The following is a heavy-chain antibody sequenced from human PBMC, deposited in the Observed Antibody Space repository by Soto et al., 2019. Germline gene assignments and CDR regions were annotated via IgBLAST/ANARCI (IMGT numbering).Heavy chain of an antibody. D-gene: IGHD6-6*01. J-gene: IGHJ4*02. CDR2: ISSSSSYI. CDR3: ARDLSSSSARYFDY. Sequence: EVQLVESGGGLVKPGGSLRLSCAASGFTFSSYSMNWVRQAPGKGLEWVSSISSSSSYIYYADSVKGRFTISRDNAKNSLYLQMNSLRVEDTAVYYCARDLSSSSARYFDYWGQGTLVTVSS. V-gene: IGHV3-21*01. CDR1: GFTFSSYS.